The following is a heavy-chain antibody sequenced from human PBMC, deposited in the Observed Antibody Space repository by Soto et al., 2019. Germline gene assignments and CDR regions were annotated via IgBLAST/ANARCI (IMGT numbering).Heavy chain of an antibody. CDR1: GFSLSSTRVA. J-gene: IGHJ4*02. V-gene: IGHV2-5*02. CDR3: AHSVVAGLGYYFDY. Sequence: QITLKESGPTLVKPTQTLTLTCTFSGFSLSSTRVAVGWIRQPPGKALEWLALIYWDDDKRYSPFLKSRLTITKDTSKNRVVLTMTNMDHVDTATYYCAHSVVAGLGYYFDYWGQGTLVTVSS. CDR2: IYWDDDK. D-gene: IGHD6-19*01.